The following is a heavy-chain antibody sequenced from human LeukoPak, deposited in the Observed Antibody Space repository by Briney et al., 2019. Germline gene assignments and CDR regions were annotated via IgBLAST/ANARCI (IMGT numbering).Heavy chain of an antibody. CDR2: ISSSSSTI. Sequence: SGGSLRLSCAASGFTFSSYSMNWVRQAPGKGLEWVSYISSSSSTIYYADSVKGRFTISRDNAKNSLYLQMNSLRAEDTAVYYCARDQGQWLVRGWFDPWGQGTLVTVSS. CDR1: GFTFSSYS. J-gene: IGHJ5*02. D-gene: IGHD6-19*01. V-gene: IGHV3-48*01. CDR3: ARDQGQWLVRGWFDP.